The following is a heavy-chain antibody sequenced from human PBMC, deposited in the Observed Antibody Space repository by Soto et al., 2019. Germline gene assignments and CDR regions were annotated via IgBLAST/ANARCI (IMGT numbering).Heavy chain of an antibody. V-gene: IGHV1-3*01. D-gene: IGHD6-13*01. J-gene: IGHJ5*02. Sequence: KKIGASVKASCKASGYTFTSYAMHWVRQAPGQRLEWMGWINAGNGNTKYSQKFQGRVTITRDTSASTAYMELSSLRSEDTAVYYCARDLSAAATNNWFDPWGQGTLVTVSS. CDR3: ARDLSAAATNNWFDP. CDR1: GYTFTSYA. CDR2: INAGNGNT.